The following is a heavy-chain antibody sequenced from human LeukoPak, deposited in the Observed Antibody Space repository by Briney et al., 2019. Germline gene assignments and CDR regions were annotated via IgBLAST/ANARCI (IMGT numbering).Heavy chain of an antibody. J-gene: IGHJ3*02. CDR3: ARVDGMIGAFDI. CDR1: GFTFSTYS. V-gene: IGHV3-48*02. Sequence: GGSLRLSCAASGFTFSTYSMNWVPHAPGKGLEWVSYITSSSSTIYYAHSVRGRFTISRDNAKNSLYLQMNSLRDEDTAVYYCARVDGMIGAFDIWGQGTMVTVSS. CDR2: ITSSSSTI. D-gene: IGHD3-22*01.